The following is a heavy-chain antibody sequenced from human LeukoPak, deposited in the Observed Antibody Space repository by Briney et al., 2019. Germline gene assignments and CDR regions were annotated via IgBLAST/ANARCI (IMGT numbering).Heavy chain of an antibody. D-gene: IGHD1-1*01. V-gene: IGHV4-59*01. J-gene: IGHJ5*02. CDR3: ARGGFLDPFDP. Sequence: PSETLSLTCTLSGGSISNYYWNWMRQPPGKGLEWIGYIHYSGNTKYNPSLKSRVTISVDTSKNQLSLKLSSVTAADTAVYYCARGGFLDPFDPWGQGTLVTVSS. CDR1: GGSISNYY. CDR2: IHYSGNT.